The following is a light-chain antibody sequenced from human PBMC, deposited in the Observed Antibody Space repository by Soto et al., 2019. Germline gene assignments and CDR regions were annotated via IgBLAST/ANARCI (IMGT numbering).Light chain of an antibody. V-gene: IGKV3-11*01. CDR2: DAS. Sequence: EIVLTQSPATLSLSPGERATLSCRASQSVSSYLAWYQRKPGQAPRLLIYDASNRATGIPARFSGSGSGTDFPLHISILEPEDFAVYYCQQRSNWPPMYTFGQGTKLEIK. CDR1: QSVSSY. J-gene: IGKJ2*01. CDR3: QQRSNWPPMYT.